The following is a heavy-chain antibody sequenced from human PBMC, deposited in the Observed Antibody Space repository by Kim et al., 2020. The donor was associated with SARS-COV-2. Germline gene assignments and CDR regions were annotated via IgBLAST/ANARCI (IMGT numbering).Heavy chain of an antibody. CDR3: ASSGTLTWLPYQLRFENWFDP. CDR2: ISSSSSTI. CDR1: GFTFSSYS. V-gene: IGHV3-48*02. J-gene: IGHJ5*01. Sequence: GGSLRLSCAASGFTFSSYSMNWVRQAPGKGLEWVSYISSSSSTIYYADSVKGRFTISRDNAKNSLYLQMNSLRDEDTAVYYCASSGTLTWLPYQLRFENWFDPWGQGTLVTVSS. D-gene: IGHD2-2*01.